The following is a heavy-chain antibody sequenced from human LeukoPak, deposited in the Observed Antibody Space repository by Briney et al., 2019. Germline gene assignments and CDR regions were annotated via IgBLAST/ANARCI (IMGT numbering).Heavy chain of an antibody. CDR2: INHSGST. V-gene: IGHV4-34*01. J-gene: IGHJ4*02. D-gene: IGHD6-19*01. CDR3: ARDGSGWPTYYFDY. Sequence: SETLSLTCAVYGGSFRGYYWSWIRQPPGKGLEWIGEINHSGSTNYNPSLKSRVTISVDTSKNQFSLKLSSVTAADTAVYYCARDGSGWPTYYFDYWGQGTLVTVYS. CDR1: GGSFRGYY.